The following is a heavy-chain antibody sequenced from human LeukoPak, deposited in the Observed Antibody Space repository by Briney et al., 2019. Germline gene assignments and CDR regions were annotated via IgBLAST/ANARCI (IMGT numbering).Heavy chain of an antibody. CDR2: ISAYNGNT. CDR1: GYTFTSYG. D-gene: IGHD3-3*01. V-gene: IGHV1-18*01. CDR3: ARAHPYYDFWSGYYGSFDY. J-gene: IGHJ4*02. Sequence: ASVKVSCKASGYTFTSYGISWVRQAPGQGPEWMGWISAYNGNTNYAQKLQGRVTITRNTSISTAYMELSSLRSEDTAVYYCARAHPYYDFWSGYYGSFDYWGQGTLVTVSS.